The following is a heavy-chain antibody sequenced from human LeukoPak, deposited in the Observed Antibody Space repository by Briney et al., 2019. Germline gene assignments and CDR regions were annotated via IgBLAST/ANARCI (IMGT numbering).Heavy chain of an antibody. Sequence: SVKVSCKASGGTFSSYVFNWVRQAPGQGLEWMGGITPMFGEAYYAQSFQGRVTVSADKSTSTVYMELRSLRSEDTAVYYCATKYYHDTGDYFGPEFDPWGQGTLVTVSS. CDR1: GGTFSSYV. V-gene: IGHV1-69*06. J-gene: IGHJ5*02. CDR2: ITPMFGEA. D-gene: IGHD3-22*01. CDR3: ATKYYHDTGDYFGPEFDP.